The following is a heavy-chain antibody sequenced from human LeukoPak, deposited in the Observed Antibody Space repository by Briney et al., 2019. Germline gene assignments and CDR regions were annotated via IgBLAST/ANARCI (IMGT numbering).Heavy chain of an antibody. CDR2: ISDSGGRT. CDR1: GITLSNYG. V-gene: IGHV3-23*01. CDR3: VRRGDASSGWGDHDF. D-gene: IGHD6-19*01. Sequence: GGPLSLSCAVSGITLSNYGMSWVRQAPGKGLEWVAGISDSGGRTKYADSVKGRFTISRDNSKNMVHLQMKSLPGEDTALYYCVRRGDASSGWGDHDFWGQGALVTVSS. J-gene: IGHJ4*02.